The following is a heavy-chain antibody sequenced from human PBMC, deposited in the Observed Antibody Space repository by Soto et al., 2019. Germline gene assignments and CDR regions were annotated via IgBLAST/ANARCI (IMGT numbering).Heavy chain of an antibody. J-gene: IGHJ4*02. CDR3: TTEGDSSGWGWWAY. D-gene: IGHD6-19*01. CDR2: IKRKTDGGTT. Sequence: EVQLVESGGGLVEPGGSLRLSCAASDFTFTNAWMNWVRQAPGKGLEWVGRIKRKTDGGTTDYAAPVKGRFSISRDDSENTVYLQMNSLKTEDTAVYYCTTEGDSSGWGWWAYWGQGTLVTVSS. V-gene: IGHV3-15*07. CDR1: DFTFTNAW.